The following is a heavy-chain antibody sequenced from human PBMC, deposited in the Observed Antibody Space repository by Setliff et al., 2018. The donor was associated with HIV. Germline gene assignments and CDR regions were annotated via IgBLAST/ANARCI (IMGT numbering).Heavy chain of an antibody. J-gene: IGHJ3*02. D-gene: IGHD2-15*01. CDR1: GGSISSYY. V-gene: IGHV4-4*09. Sequence: SETLSLTVTVSGGSISSYYWSWIRQPPGKGLEWIGYIYTSGSTNYNPSLKSRVTISVDTSKNQFSLKLSSVPAADTAVYYCAGCSGGSCPFDAFDIWGQGTMVTVSS. CDR3: AGCSGGSCPFDAFDI. CDR2: IYTSGST.